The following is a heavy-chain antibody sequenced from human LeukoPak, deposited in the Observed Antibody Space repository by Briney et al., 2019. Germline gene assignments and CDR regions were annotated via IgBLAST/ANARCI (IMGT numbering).Heavy chain of an antibody. CDR3: ARDFRGNYGSRGMDV. D-gene: IGHD5-24*01. CDR1: GGSITSY. J-gene: IGHJ6*02. Sequence: SETLSLTCTVSGGSITSYWGWFRQPPGKGLEGIGYIYYRGSTNYNPSLKRRVTMFIATSKNQFSLKLSSVTAADTAVYYCARDFRGNYGSRGMDVWGQGTTVTVSS. CDR2: IYYRGST. V-gene: IGHV4-59*01.